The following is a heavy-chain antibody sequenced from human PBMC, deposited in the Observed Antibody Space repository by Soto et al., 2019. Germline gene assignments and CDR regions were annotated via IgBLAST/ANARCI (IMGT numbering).Heavy chain of an antibody. J-gene: IGHJ4*02. D-gene: IGHD3-10*01. CDR3: VRVRGDRGPPDY. Sequence: QVQLVQSGAEVKKPGASVKVSCKASGYSFTSYGISWVRQAPGQGLEWMGWISAYNGNRNYAQKLQGRVTMTTDTSTRTAYMELRSLRSDDRAVYYCVRVRGDRGPPDYWGQGTLVTVSS. CDR2: ISAYNGNR. V-gene: IGHV1-18*01. CDR1: GYSFTSYG.